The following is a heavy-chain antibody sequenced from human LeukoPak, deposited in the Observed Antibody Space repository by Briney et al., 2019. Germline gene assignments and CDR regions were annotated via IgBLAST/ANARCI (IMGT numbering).Heavy chain of an antibody. V-gene: IGHV3-33*08. CDR1: GFSFSSYG. J-gene: IGHJ4*02. CDR2: IWYGGSNK. D-gene: IGHD4-17*01. Sequence: GGSLRLSCAASGFSFSSYGMHWVRQAPGKGLEWVAVIWYGGSNKYYADSVKGRFTISRDNSKNTLYLQMNSLRAEDTAVYYCAKGATYGDYALDYWGQGTLVTVSS. CDR3: AKGATYGDYALDY.